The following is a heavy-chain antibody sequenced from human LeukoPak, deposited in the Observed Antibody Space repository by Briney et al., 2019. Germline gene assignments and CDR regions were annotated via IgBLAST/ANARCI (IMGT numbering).Heavy chain of an antibody. CDR2: IWYDGSNK. CDR1: GFTFSSYG. J-gene: IGHJ4*02. V-gene: IGHV3-33*06. Sequence: PGGSLRLSCAASGFTFSSYGMHWVRQAPGKGLEWGAVIWYDGSNKYYADSVKGRFTISRDNSKNTLYLQMNSLRAEDTAVYYCAKDKGYDFWSGSLSTIPLYYFDYWGQGTLVTVSS. CDR3: AKDKGYDFWSGSLSTIPLYYFDY. D-gene: IGHD3-3*01.